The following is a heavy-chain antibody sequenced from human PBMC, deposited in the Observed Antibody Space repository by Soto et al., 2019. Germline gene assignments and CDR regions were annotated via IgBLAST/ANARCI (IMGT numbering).Heavy chain of an antibody. J-gene: IGHJ6*02. D-gene: IGHD3-22*01. Sequence: HPVGSLRLSYAASGFTLSSYGMHWLRQAPGKGLEWVAVISYDGSNKYYADSVKGRFTISRDNSKNTLYLQMNSLRAEDMAVYYCAKDYYDSSGYRLYYYYYYGMDVWGQGT. CDR2: ISYDGSNK. CDR1: GFTLSSYG. V-gene: IGHV3-30*18. CDR3: AKDYYDSSGYRLYYYYYYGMDV.